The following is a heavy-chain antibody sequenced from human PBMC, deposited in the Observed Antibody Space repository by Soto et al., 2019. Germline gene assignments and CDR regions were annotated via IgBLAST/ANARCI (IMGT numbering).Heavy chain of an antibody. CDR3: ARSHSFDGSIYHYYFDF. V-gene: IGHV4-59*01. J-gene: IGHJ4*02. D-gene: IGHD3-10*01. CDR1: GGSISTYY. Sequence: QVQLQESGPGLVKPSETLSLTCTVSGGSISTYYWSWIRQPPGGTLEWIGYIYASGTTTYNPSLESRVTMSVDMPNTEFSLELTSLTAADTAVYYCARSHSFDGSIYHYYFDFWGQGTLVTVSS. CDR2: IYASGTT.